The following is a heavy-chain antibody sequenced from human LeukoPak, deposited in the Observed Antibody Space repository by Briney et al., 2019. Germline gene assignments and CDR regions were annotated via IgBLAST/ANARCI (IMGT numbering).Heavy chain of an antibody. J-gene: IGHJ4*02. Sequence: GGSLRLSCAASGFTFSSYEMKWVRQAPGKGLEWLSYINTNGRTIYYADSVKGRFTISRDNAKNSLYLQMNSLRAEDTALYYCARDSDWLPDYWGQGTLVTVSS. CDR3: ARDSDWLPDY. V-gene: IGHV3-48*03. CDR2: INTNGRTI. D-gene: IGHD3-9*01. CDR1: GFTFSSYE.